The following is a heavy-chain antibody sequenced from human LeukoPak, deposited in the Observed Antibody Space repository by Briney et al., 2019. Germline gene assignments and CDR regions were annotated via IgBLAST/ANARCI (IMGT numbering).Heavy chain of an antibody. D-gene: IGHD3-10*01. Sequence: GGSLRLSCAASGFTFSSYWMHWVRQAPGKGLEWVSGISCNRIDYADSVKGRFTISRDNAKNSLYLQMNGLTTEDTALYYCAKVGNQWGEYDHWGQGTLVTVSS. CDR2: ISCNRI. J-gene: IGHJ4*02. CDR1: GFTFSSYW. V-gene: IGHV3-9*01. CDR3: AKVGNQWGEYDH.